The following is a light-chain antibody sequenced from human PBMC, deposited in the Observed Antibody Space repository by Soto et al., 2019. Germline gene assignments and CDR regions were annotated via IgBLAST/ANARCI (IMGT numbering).Light chain of an antibody. Sequence: QSALTQPASVSGSPGQSITITCTGTSSDVGGSDFVSWHQQHPGKAPKLMIYDVSKWPSGVSNRFSGSKSGNTASLTISGLQAEDEADYYCSSYTSSRSYVFGTRTKITVL. CDR2: DVS. CDR3: SSYTSSRSYV. V-gene: IGLV2-14*01. J-gene: IGLJ1*01. CDR1: SSDVGGSDF.